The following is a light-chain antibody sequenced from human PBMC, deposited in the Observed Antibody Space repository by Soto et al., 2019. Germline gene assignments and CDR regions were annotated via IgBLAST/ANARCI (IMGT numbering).Light chain of an antibody. V-gene: IGKV3-20*01. J-gene: IGKJ1*01. CDR2: ETS. CDR1: QSFSSSY. Sequence: EIVWTQSPGTLSVSPGDIATLSCRASQSFSSSYLAWYQQKPGQAPRLLIYETSSRATGIPDRFSGSGSQTDFTLTISRLEPEDFAVYYCQQYGTSPRTCGQGTKVDIK. CDR3: QQYGTSPRT.